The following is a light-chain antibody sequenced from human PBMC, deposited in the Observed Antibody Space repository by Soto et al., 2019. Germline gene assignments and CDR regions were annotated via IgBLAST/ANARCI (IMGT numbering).Light chain of an antibody. CDR3: QQSYSTPYT. J-gene: IGKJ2*01. CDR1: QSISSY. CDR2: AAS. V-gene: IGKV1-39*01. Sequence: DIQMTQSPSSLSASVGDRVTITCRASQSISSYLNWFQLKPGKAPKLLIYAASTLQSGVPSRFSGRGSGTDFTLTISSLQPEDFATYYCQQSYSTPYTFGKGTKLEIK.